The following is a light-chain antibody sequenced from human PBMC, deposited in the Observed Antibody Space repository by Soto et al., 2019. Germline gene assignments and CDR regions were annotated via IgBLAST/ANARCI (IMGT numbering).Light chain of an antibody. J-gene: IGKJ1*01. Sequence: HLTPPSPSLHVSVGGRVTITCRASQGISSDLAWYQQKPGKAPKLLIYAASTWQTGVPSRFSGSGSGTDFTLTISSLQPEDFATYYCQQDYNYPGTFGQGTKVDIK. CDR2: AAS. CDR3: QQDYNYPGT. CDR1: QGISSD. V-gene: IGKV1-6*01.